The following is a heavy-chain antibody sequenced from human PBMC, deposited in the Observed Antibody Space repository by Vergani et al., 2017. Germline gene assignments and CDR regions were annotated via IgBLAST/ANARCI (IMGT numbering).Heavy chain of an antibody. Sequence: EVQLLESGGGLVQPGGSLKLSCAASGFTFSGSAMHWVRQASGEGLEWVGRIRSKANSYATAYAASVKGRFTISRDESKNTAYLQMNSLKTEDTAVYYCTTPRRDGYNSDAFDIWGQGTMVTVSS. J-gene: IGHJ3*02. V-gene: IGHV3-73*01. D-gene: IGHD5-24*01. CDR2: IRSKANSYAT. CDR1: GFTFSGSA. CDR3: TTPRRDGYNSDAFDI.